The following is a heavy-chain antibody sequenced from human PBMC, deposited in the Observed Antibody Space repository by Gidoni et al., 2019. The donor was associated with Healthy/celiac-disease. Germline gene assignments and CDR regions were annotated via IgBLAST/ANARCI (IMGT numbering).Heavy chain of an antibody. CDR2: IIPIFGTA. CDR3: ARAAVGPDQYGMDV. D-gene: IGHD2-15*01. J-gene: IGHJ6*02. Sequence: QGLEWMGGIIPIFGTANYAQKFQGRVTITADKSTSTAYMELSSLRSEDTAVYYCARAAVGPDQYGMDVWGQGTTVTVSS. V-gene: IGHV1-69*06.